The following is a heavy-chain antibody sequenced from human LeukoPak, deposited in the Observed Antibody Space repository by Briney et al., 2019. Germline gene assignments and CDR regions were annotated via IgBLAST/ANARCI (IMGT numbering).Heavy chain of an antibody. Sequence: PGGSLRLSCAASGFTFSDYYMSWIRQAPGKGLEWVSYIGSGGTTMFYADAVKGRFTISRDNTKNSVHLQMNSLRAEDTAVYYCARDLISVGEYSWGQGTLVTVSS. D-gene: IGHD3-10*01. CDR1: GFTFSDYY. CDR3: ARDLISVGEYS. J-gene: IGHJ4*02. CDR2: IGSGGTTM. V-gene: IGHV3-11*01.